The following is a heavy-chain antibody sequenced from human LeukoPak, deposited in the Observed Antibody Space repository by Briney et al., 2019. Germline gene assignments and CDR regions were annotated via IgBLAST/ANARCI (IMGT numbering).Heavy chain of an antibody. V-gene: IGHV3-74*01. CDR2: IKTDGSNT. CDR3: ARGLSGYASSLGY. Sequence: GGSLRLSCAASGFTFSSYWMHWVRQAPGKGLVWVSRIKTDGSNTNYADSVKGRFTISRDNAKNTLYLQMNSLRAEDTAVYYCARGLSGYASSLGYWGQGTLVTVSA. J-gene: IGHJ4*02. CDR1: GFTFSSYW. D-gene: IGHD6-6*01.